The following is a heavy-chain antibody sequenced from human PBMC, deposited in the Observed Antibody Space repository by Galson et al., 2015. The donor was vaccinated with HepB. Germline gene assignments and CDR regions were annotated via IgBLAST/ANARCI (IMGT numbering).Heavy chain of an antibody. Sequence: SLRLSCADSGPTFSTFAMSWVRQAPGKGLEWVSSISATGANTYYADSVKGRFTISRDNSRNTLYLLMKRLRAEDTALYYCATGGPYYYDSSDWGQGTLVTVSS. J-gene: IGHJ4*02. CDR1: GPTFSTFA. D-gene: IGHD3-22*01. V-gene: IGHV3-23*01. CDR3: ATGGPYYYDSSD. CDR2: ISATGANT.